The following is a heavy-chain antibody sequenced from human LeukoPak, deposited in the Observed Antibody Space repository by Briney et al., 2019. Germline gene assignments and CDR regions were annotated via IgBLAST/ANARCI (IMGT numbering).Heavy chain of an antibody. Sequence: GGSLRLSCAASEFTVSRNYMSWVRQAPGKGLEWVSVIYSNNSTYYSASVKGRFTISRDNSKNPLYLQMNSLRAEDTAVYYCAREANCGGDCYTSDYWGQGTLVTVSS. CDR2: IYSNNST. V-gene: IGHV3-53*01. D-gene: IGHD2-21*02. J-gene: IGHJ4*02. CDR1: EFTVSRNY. CDR3: AREANCGGDCYTSDY.